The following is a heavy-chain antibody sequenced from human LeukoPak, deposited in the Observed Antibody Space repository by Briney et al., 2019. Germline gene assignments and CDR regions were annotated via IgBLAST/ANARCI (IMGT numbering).Heavy chain of an antibody. CDR1: GGFISADY. CDR3: AGDSYYYDSSGYQH. D-gene: IGHD3-22*01. Sequence: SETLSLTCAVSGGFISADYWIWIRQPPGTGLEWIGYISYSGNTNYNPSLKSRVTISQDTSKNQFSLKLSSVTAADTALYYCAGDSYYYDSSGYQHWGQGTLVTVSS. CDR2: ISYSGNT. V-gene: IGHV4-59*01. J-gene: IGHJ1*01.